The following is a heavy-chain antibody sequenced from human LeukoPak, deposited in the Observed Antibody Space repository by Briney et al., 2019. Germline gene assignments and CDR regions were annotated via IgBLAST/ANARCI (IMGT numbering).Heavy chain of an antibody. CDR1: GYSFTSYW. Sequence: GEPLKISCKGSGYSFTSYWIGWVRQMPGKGLEWMGIIYPGDSDTRYSPSFQGQVTISADKSISTAYLQWSSLKASDTAMYYCARLRRDGYNYDDAFDIWGQGTMVTVSS. CDR2: IYPGDSDT. J-gene: IGHJ3*02. CDR3: ARLRRDGYNYDDAFDI. D-gene: IGHD5-24*01. V-gene: IGHV5-51*01.